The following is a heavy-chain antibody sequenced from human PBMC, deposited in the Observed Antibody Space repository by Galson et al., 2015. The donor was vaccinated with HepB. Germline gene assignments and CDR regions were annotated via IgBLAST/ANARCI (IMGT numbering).Heavy chain of an antibody. J-gene: IGHJ4*02. D-gene: IGHD2-2*01. CDR3: TTAPRYCSSTSCYGDNFDY. CDR2: IKSKTDGGTT. CDR1: GFTFSNAW. Sequence: SLRLSCAASGFTFSNAWMSWVRQAPGKGLEWVGRIKSKTDGGTTDYAAPVKGRFTISRDDSKNTLYLQMNSLKTEDTDVYYCTTAPRYCSSTSCYGDNFDYWGQGTLVTVSS. V-gene: IGHV3-15*01.